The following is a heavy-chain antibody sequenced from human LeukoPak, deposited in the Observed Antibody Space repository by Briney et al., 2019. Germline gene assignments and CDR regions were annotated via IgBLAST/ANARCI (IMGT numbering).Heavy chain of an antibody. Sequence: GASVKVSCKASGGTFSSYSISWVRQAPGQGLEWMGRIIPILRIANYAQKFQGRVTITAAKSTSTAYMELSSLRFEDTAVYYCAKDAFTAYCGGDCYSWPYWYFDLWGRGTLVTVSS. CDR3: AKDAFTAYCGGDCYSWPYWYFDL. CDR1: GGTFSSYS. V-gene: IGHV1-69*04. D-gene: IGHD2-21*02. CDR2: IIPILRIA. J-gene: IGHJ2*01.